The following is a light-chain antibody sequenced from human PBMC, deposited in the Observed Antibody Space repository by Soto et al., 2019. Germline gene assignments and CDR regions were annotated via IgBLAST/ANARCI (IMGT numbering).Light chain of an antibody. Sequence: AMTQSPATLSVSPGERATLSCRASQLLSSNLAWYQHKPGQAPRVLVYGESTRDTVLPARFSGSESGTKFTLTINCLQSEDIAVYYCQQYYKWPLTFGGATKVEIK. CDR1: QLLSSN. CDR2: GES. CDR3: QQYYKWPLT. J-gene: IGKJ4*01. V-gene: IGKV3-15*01.